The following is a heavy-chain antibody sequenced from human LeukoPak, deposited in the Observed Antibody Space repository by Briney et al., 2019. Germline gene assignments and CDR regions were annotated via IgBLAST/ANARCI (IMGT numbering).Heavy chain of an antibody. Sequence: GGSLRLSCAASGFTVSTNYISWVRQAPGKGLEWVSVIYSAGSTYYADSVKGRFTISRDNSKNTVYLQMNSLRPDDTAVCYCAREGGSGSYGYDYWGQGTLVTVSS. CDR2: IYSAGST. V-gene: IGHV3-66*02. CDR3: AREGGSGSYGYDY. J-gene: IGHJ4*02. D-gene: IGHD3-10*01. CDR1: GFTVSTNY.